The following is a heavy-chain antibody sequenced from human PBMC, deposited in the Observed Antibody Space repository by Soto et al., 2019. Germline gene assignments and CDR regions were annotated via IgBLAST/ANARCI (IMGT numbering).Heavy chain of an antibody. J-gene: IGHJ4*02. Sequence: SQTLSLTCAISGDRVSSNSAAWNWIRQSPSRGLEWLGRTYYRSKWYNDYAVSVKSRITINPDTSKNQFSLQLNSVTPEDTAVYYCAREETPSYDYIWGRPGVLYFDYWGQGTLVTVSS. CDR1: GDRVSSNSAA. CDR2: TYYRSKWYN. V-gene: IGHV6-1*01. D-gene: IGHD3-16*01. CDR3: AREETPSYDYIWGRPGVLYFDY.